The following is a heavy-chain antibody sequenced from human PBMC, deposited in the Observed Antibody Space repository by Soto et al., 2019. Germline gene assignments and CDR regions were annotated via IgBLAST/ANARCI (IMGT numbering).Heavy chain of an antibody. D-gene: IGHD4-17*01. Sequence: QVQLQESGPRLVQPSETLSLTCSVSGGSVSSDSYYWSWIRQPPGAGLEWIGYIYFSGTTNYNPSLESRVTILVDSSKNQFSLKLSSVTAADTAVYYCARSPDSGDSVDYWGQGTLVAVSS. CDR2: IYFSGTT. J-gene: IGHJ4*02. CDR3: ARSPDSGDSVDY. V-gene: IGHV4-61*01. CDR1: GGSVSSDSYY.